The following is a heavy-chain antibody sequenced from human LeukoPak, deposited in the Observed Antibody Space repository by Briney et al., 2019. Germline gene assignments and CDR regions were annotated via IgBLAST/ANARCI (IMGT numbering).Heavy chain of an antibody. CDR2: IGTAGDT. CDR3: ARVAKERVGGVYYFDY. D-gene: IGHD1-1*01. V-gene: IGHV3-13*01. Sequence: GGSLRLSCAAFGFTFSDYDMHWVRQATGKGLEWASAIGTAGDTYYTGSVKGRFTISRENAKNSLYLQMNSLRAGDTAVYYCARVAKERVGGVYYFDYWGQGTLVTVSS. CDR1: GFTFSDYD. J-gene: IGHJ4*02.